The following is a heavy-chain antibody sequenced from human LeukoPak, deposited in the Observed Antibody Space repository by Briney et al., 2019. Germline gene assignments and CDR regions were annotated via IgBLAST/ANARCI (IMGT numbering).Heavy chain of an antibody. D-gene: IGHD6-13*01. J-gene: IGHJ4*02. Sequence: SETLSLTCTVSGGSISSYYWSWIRQPPGKGLEWIGYIYYSGSTNYNPSLKSRVTISVDTSKNQFSLKLSSVTAADTAVYYCARESPRQLENPRGDYWGQGTLVTVSS. CDR1: GGSISSYY. CDR3: ARESPRQLENPRGDY. V-gene: IGHV4-59*12. CDR2: IYYSGST.